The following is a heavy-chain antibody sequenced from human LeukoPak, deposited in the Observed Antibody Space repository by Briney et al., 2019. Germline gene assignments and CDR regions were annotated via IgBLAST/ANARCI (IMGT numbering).Heavy chain of an antibody. Sequence: SETLSLTCTVSGGSISGYSWSWIRQSDAKGLEWIGRVYTSGNTNYNPSFKSRVTMSIDTSKKQFSLKLYSVTVADTAEYYCARDNPAGPWGQGTLVTVSS. D-gene: IGHD1-14*01. CDR3: ARDNPAGP. J-gene: IGHJ5*02. V-gene: IGHV4-4*07. CDR2: VYTSGNT. CDR1: GGSISGYS.